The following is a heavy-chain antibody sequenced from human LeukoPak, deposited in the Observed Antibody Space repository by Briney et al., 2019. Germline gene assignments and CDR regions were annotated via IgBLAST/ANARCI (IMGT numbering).Heavy chain of an antibody. CDR3: AREFGSIAAAGDYYMDV. J-gene: IGHJ6*03. Sequence: GGSLRLSCAASGFTFSSYWMSWVRQAPGKGLEWVANIKQDGSEKYYVDSVKGRFTISRDNAKNSLYLQMNSLRAEGTAVYYCAREFGSIAAAGDYYMDVWGKGTTVTVSS. CDR1: GFTFSSYW. V-gene: IGHV3-7*01. CDR2: IKQDGSEK. D-gene: IGHD6-13*01.